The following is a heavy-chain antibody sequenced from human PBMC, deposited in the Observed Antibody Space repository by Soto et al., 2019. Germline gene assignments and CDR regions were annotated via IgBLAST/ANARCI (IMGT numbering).Heavy chain of an antibody. Sequence: XETLYLTCTVSGCSISSYYWSWIRQPAGKGLEWIGRIYTSGSTNYNPSLKSRVTMSVDTSKNQFSLKLSSVTAADTAVYYCARDPEGNCSSTSCYTVDYWGQGTLVTVSS. V-gene: IGHV4-4*07. CDR1: GCSISSYY. CDR3: ARDPEGNCSSTSCYTVDY. D-gene: IGHD2-2*02. CDR2: IYTSGST. J-gene: IGHJ4*02.